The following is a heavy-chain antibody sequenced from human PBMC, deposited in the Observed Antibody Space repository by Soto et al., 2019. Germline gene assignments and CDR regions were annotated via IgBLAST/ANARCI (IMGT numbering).Heavy chain of an antibody. CDR2: IYYSGST. Sequence: SETLSLTCTVSGGSISSGDYYWSWIRQPPGKGLEWIGYIYYSGSTYYNPSLKSRVTISVDTSKNQFSLKLSSVTAADTAVYYCARAAGTGVSYWFDPWGQGTLVTVSS. CDR1: GGSISSGDYY. J-gene: IGHJ5*02. V-gene: IGHV4-30-4*01. CDR3: ARAAGTGVSYWFDP. D-gene: IGHD6-19*01.